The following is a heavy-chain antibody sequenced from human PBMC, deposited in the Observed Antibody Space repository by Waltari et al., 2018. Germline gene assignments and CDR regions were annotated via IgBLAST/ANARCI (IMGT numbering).Heavy chain of an antibody. V-gene: IGHV3-21*01. J-gene: IGHJ5*02. CDR1: GFTFSSYS. D-gene: IGHD1-1*01. CDR2: ISSSSSYR. Sequence: EVQLVESGGGLVKPGGSLRLSCAASGFTFSSYSMNWVRQAPGKGLEWVSSISSSSSYRYYADSVKGRFTISRDNAKNSLYLQMNSLRAEDTAVYYCTRFHLSVEPSWGQGTLVTVSS. CDR3: TRFHLSVEPS.